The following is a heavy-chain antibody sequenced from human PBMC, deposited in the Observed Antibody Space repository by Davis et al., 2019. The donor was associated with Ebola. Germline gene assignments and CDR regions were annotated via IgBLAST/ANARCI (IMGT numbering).Heavy chain of an antibody. J-gene: IGHJ4*02. CDR3: ALDRLSGFVLSLYFEY. CDR2: INAGNGDT. Sequence: ASVKVSCKTSGYPFSTYAIHWVRQVPGQSLEWMGWINAGNGDTFYSQNFHGRVTITRDSSATTAYMDLSSLTSEDTAVYYCALDRLSGFVLSLYFEYWGQGTLVTVSS. CDR1: GYPFSTYA. D-gene: IGHD2-8*02. V-gene: IGHV1-3*01.